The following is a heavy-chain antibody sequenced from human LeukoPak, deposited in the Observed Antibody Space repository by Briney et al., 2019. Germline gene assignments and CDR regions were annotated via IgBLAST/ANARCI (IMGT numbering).Heavy chain of an antibody. D-gene: IGHD6-19*01. CDR3: ARWLAVAGNDY. J-gene: IGHJ4*02. V-gene: IGHV1-2*04. CDR1: GYTFTGYY. CDR2: IIPNSGGT. Sequence: ASVKVSCKASGYTFTGYYMHWVRQAPGQGLEWMGWIIPNSGGTNYAQKFQGWVTMTRDTSISTAYMELSRLRSDDTAVYYCARWLAVAGNDYWGQGTLVTVSS.